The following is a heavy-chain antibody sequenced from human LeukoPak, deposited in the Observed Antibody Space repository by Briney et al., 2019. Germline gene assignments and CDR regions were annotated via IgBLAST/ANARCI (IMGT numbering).Heavy chain of an antibody. CDR3: ASWVGRDY. CDR1: GFSISTYW. CDR2: IKQDGSEE. J-gene: IGHJ4*02. Sequence: GGSLRLSCAASGFSISTYWMTWVRQAPGKGLEWVANIKQDGSEEYYVDSVKGRFTVSRDNAKNSLHLQMNSLRAEDTAVYYCASWVGRDYWGLGTLVTVSS. V-gene: IGHV3-7*01. D-gene: IGHD2-15*01.